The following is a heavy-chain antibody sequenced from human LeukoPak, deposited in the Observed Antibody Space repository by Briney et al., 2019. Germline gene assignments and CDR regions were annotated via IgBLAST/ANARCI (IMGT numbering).Heavy chain of an antibody. V-gene: IGHV3-30*02. CDR1: GFTFSSYG. CDR3: AKVFPGLVDYFDH. CDR2: IRYDGSNK. D-gene: IGHD3/OR15-3a*01. Sequence: GGSLRLSCAASGFTFSSYGMHWVRQAPGKGLEWVAFIRYDGSNKYYADSVKGRFTFSRDNSKNTLYLQMNSLRAEDTAVYYCAKVFPGLVDYFDHWGQGTLVTVSS. J-gene: IGHJ4*02.